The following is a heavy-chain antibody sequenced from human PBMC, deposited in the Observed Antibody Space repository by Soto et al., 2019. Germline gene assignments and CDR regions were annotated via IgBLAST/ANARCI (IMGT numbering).Heavy chain of an antibody. CDR2: INPNSGGT. CDR3: AREIGEAYSIWFHP. CDR1: GYTFTGYY. D-gene: IGHD3-10*01. J-gene: IGHJ5*02. V-gene: IGHV1-2*02. Sequence: GASVKVSCKASGYTFTGYYMHWVRQAPGQGLEWMGWINPNSGGTNYAQKFQGRVTMTRDTSISTAYMELSRLRSDDTAVYYCAREIGEAYSIWFHPWGQGTLVTVSS.